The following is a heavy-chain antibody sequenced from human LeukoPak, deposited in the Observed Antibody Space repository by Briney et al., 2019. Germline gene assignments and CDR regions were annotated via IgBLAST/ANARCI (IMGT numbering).Heavy chain of an antibody. Sequence: QPGGSLRLSCAASGFIFSSYSMSWVRQAPGKGLEWVSVITGSGGNTYYADSVKGRFTISKDNSKNTVYLQMSSLRVDDTAVYYCAKAASSSWPSYYYGMGVWGQGTTVTVSS. D-gene: IGHD6-13*01. J-gene: IGHJ6*02. V-gene: IGHV3-23*01. CDR1: GFIFSSYS. CDR2: ITGSGGNT. CDR3: AKAASSSWPSYYYGMGV.